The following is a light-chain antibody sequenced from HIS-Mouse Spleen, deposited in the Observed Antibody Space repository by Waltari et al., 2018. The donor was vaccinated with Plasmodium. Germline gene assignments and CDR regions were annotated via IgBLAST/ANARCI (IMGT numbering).Light chain of an antibody. CDR2: EDS. Sequence: SYELTQPPSVSVSPGQTARITCSGAALPNKYAYWYQQKSGQAPVLVIYEDSKRSPGLPERFSGSSSGTMATLTIRGAQVEDEADYYCYSTDSSGNHRVFGGGTKLTVL. V-gene: IGLV3-10*01. CDR1: ALPNKY. J-gene: IGLJ3*02. CDR3: YSTDSSGNHRV.